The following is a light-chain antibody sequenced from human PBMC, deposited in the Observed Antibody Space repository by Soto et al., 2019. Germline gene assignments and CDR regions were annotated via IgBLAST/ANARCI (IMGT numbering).Light chain of an antibody. V-gene: IGLV2-14*01. J-gene: IGLJ3*02. Sequence: QSALTQPAFVSGSPGQSITISCTGTSSDVGAYNYVSWYQQHPGKAPKLMIYEVTYRPSGVSDRFSGSRSGNTASLTISGLQAEDESDYYCSSYTSSTTWVFGGGTKLTVL. CDR2: EVT. CDR1: SSDVGAYNY. CDR3: SSYTSSTTWV.